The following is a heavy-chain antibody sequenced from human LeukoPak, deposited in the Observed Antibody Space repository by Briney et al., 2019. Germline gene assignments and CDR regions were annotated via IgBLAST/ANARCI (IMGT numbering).Heavy chain of an antibody. Sequence: GASVKVSCKASGYTFTGYYMLWLRQAPGQGLEWMGWINPNSGGTMYAQKFQGRVTMTRDTSISTAYMQLSRLRSDDTAVYYCARGVYTRTWYGWLTPWGQGTLVTVSS. CDR3: ARGVYTRTWYGWLTP. D-gene: IGHD6-13*01. V-gene: IGHV1-2*02. CDR2: INPNSGGT. J-gene: IGHJ5*02. CDR1: GYTFTGYY.